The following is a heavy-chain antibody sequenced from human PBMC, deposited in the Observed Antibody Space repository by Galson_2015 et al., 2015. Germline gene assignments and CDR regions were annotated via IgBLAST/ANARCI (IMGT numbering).Heavy chain of an antibody. J-gene: IGHJ3*02. CDR1: GFVFNNYA. CDR2: INSGGGGT. D-gene: IGHD2-21*02. CDR3: ARERAPGPHIVVVTAADM. V-gene: IGHV3-23*01. Sequence: SLRLSCAASGFVFNNYAMTWVRQAPGKGLEWVSGINSGGGGTYSANSVKGRFTISRDNSKNTLYLEMNSLRVEDTAMYYCARERAPGPHIVVVTAADMWGQGTMVT.